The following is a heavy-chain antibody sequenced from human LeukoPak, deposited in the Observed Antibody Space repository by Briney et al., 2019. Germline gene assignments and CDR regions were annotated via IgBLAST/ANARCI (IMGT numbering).Heavy chain of an antibody. CDR2: INHSGST. D-gene: IGHD3-22*01. V-gene: IGHV4-34*01. Sequence: SETLSLTCAVYGGSFSGYYWSWIRQPPGKGLEWIGEINHSGSTNYNPSLKSRVTISVDTSKNQFSLMLSSVTAADTAVYFCARGPPTDCYDSSGFYYVFDYWGQGTLVTVSS. CDR1: GGSFSGYY. CDR3: ARGPPTDCYDSSGFYYVFDY. J-gene: IGHJ4*02.